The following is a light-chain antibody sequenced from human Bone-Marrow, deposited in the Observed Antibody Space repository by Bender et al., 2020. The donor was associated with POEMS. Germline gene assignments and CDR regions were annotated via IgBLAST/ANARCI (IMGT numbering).Light chain of an antibody. CDR2: QDT. CDR3: QAWDRTIVV. Sequence: SYELTQPPSVSVSPGQTATITCSGDELGDRYVCWYQQKPGQSPVLVIYQDTKRPSGIPERFSGSNSANTATLTISGTQAVDEADYYCQAWDRTIVVFGGGTKLTV. CDR1: ELGDRY. V-gene: IGLV3-1*01. J-gene: IGLJ2*01.